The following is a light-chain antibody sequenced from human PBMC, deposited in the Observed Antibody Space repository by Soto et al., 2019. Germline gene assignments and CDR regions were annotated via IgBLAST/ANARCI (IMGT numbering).Light chain of an antibody. Sequence: QSVLTQPPSASGTPGQRATISCSGSSSNIGSNYVYWYKQLPGTAPKLLIYRNNQRPPGVPDRFSGSKSGTSASLAISGLRSEDEADYYCAAWDDSLSGYVFGTGTKVTVL. CDR2: RNN. V-gene: IGLV1-47*01. J-gene: IGLJ1*01. CDR1: SSNIGSNY. CDR3: AAWDDSLSGYV.